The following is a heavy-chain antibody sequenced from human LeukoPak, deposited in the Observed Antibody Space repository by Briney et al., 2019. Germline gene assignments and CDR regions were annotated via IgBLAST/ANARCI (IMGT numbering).Heavy chain of an antibody. CDR2: IYTSGST. CDR3: ARVRIGESQTYYYYMDV. V-gene: IGHV4-4*07. Sequence: TSETLSLTCTVSGGSISSYYWSWIRQPAGKGLEWIGRIYTSGSTNYNPSLKSRVTISVDTSKNQFSLKLSSVTAADTAVYYCARVRIGESQTYYYYMDVWGKGTTVTISS. CDR1: GGSISSYY. D-gene: IGHD3-10*01. J-gene: IGHJ6*03.